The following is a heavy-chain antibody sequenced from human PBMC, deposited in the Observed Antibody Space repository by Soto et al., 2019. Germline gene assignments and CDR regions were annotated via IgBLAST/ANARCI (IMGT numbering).Heavy chain of an antibody. CDR1: GFTFSSYG. V-gene: IGHV3-30*18. CDR2: ISYDGSNK. CDR3: AKARRSYGMDV. Sequence: SGGSLRLSCAASGFTFSSYGMHWVRQAPGKGLEWVAVISYDGSNKYYADSVKGRFTISRDNSKNTLYLQMNSLRAEDTAVYYCAKARRSYGMDVWGQGTTVTVSS. J-gene: IGHJ6*02.